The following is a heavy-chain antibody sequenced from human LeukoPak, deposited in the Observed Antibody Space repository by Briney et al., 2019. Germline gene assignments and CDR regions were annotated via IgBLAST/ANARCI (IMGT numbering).Heavy chain of an antibody. CDR3: AKKLTSGAFDI. J-gene: IGHJ3*02. CDR1: GFTFDDYA. V-gene: IGHV3-9*01. D-gene: IGHD4-11*01. CDR2: ISWNSGSI. Sequence: PGGSLRLSCAASGFTFDDYAMHWVRQAPGKGLEWVSGISWNSGSIDYADSVKGRFTISRDNAKNSLYLQMNSLRAEDTALYYCAKKLTSGAFDIWGQGTMVTVSS.